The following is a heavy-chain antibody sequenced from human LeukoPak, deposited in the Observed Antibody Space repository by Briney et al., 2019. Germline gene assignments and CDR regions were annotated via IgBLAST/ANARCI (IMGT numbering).Heavy chain of an antibody. CDR3: ARDLPRSGRDAFDI. Sequence: SETLSLTCAVSGYSISSGYYWGWIRQPPGKGLEWIGYIYYSGTTNYNPSLKSRVTISVDTSKNQFSLKLSSVTAADTAVYYCARDLPRSGRDAFDIWGQGTMVTVSS. CDR1: GYSISSGYY. CDR2: IYYSGTT. V-gene: IGHV4-61*01. D-gene: IGHD3-10*01. J-gene: IGHJ3*02.